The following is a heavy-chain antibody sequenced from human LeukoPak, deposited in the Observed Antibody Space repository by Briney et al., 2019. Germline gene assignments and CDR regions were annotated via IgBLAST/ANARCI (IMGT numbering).Heavy chain of an antibody. J-gene: IGHJ6*04. CDR3: AKYGSGRFGVLYGMDV. V-gene: IGHV5-51*01. D-gene: IGHD3-10*01. CDR2: IYPGDSDT. Sequence: GESLKISCKGSGYSFTSYWIGWVRQMPGKGLGWMGIIYPGDSDTRYSPSFQGQVTISADKSISTAYLQWSSLKASDTAMYYCAKYGSGRFGVLYGMDVWGKGTTVTVSS. CDR1: GYSFTSYW.